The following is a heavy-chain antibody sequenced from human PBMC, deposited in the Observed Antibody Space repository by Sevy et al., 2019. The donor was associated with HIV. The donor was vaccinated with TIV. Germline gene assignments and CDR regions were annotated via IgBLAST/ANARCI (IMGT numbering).Heavy chain of an antibody. CDR2: IRYDGSNK. V-gene: IGHV3-30*02. CDR3: ATEGSIAARNYCYGMDV. CDR1: GFTFSSYG. D-gene: IGHD6-6*01. J-gene: IGHJ6*02. Sequence: GGSLRLSCAASGFTFSSYGMHWVRQAPGKGLEWVAFIRYDGSNKYYADSVKGRFTISRDNSKNTLYLQMNSLRAEDTAVYYGATEGSIAARNYCYGMDVWGQGTTVTVSS.